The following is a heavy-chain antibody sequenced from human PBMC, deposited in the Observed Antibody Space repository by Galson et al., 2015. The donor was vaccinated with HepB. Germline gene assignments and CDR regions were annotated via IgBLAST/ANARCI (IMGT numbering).Heavy chain of an antibody. Sequence: SLRLSCAASGFTFSSYAMSWVRQAPGKGLEWVSAISGSGGSTHYADSVKGRFTISRDNSKNTLYLQMNSLRAEDTAVYYCAKDLSSEVAAAQDYWGQGTLVTVSS. V-gene: IGHV3-23*01. CDR1: GFTFSSYA. J-gene: IGHJ4*02. D-gene: IGHD6-13*01. CDR3: AKDLSSEVAAAQDY. CDR2: ISGSGGST.